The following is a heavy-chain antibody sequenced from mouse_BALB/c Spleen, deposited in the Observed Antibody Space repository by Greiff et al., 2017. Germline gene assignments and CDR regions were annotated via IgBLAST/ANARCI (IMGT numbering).Heavy chain of an antibody. D-gene: IGHD3-1*01. CDR1: GFTFSSYG. V-gene: IGHV5-6*02. Sequence: EVNVVESGGDLVKPGGSLKLSCAASGFTFSSYGMSWVRQTPDKRLEWVATISSGGSYTYYPDSVKGRFTISRDNAKNTLYLQMSSLKSEDTAMYYCASRQLGLQEFAYWGQGTLVTVSA. CDR2: ISSGGSYT. J-gene: IGHJ3*01. CDR3: ASRQLGLQEFAY.